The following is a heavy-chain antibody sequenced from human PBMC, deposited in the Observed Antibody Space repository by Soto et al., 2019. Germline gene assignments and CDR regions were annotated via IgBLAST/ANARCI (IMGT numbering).Heavy chain of an antibody. CDR3: ARDGGYCSSTSCYADYYGMDV. Sequence: QVQLQESGPGLVKPSETLSLTCTVSGGSISSYYWSWIRQPPGKGLEWIGYIYYSGSTNYNPSLKXXVTISVDTSKXXCXLXXSSVTAADTAVYYCARDGGYCSSTSCYADYYGMDVWGQGTTVTVSS. V-gene: IGHV4-59*01. D-gene: IGHD2-2*01. CDR2: IYYSGST. CDR1: GGSISSYY. J-gene: IGHJ6*02.